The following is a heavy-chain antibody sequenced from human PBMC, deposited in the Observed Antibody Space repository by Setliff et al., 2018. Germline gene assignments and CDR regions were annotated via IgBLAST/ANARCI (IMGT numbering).Heavy chain of an antibody. CDR1: GYPFVGYF. CDR2: IDPKSGRT. V-gene: IGHV1-2*02. D-gene: IGHD4-17*01. CDR3: VRDAGDGYGVDAYAGGGFDI. J-gene: IGHJ3*02. Sequence: ASVKVSCKTSGYPFVGYFIYWMRQAPGQGLEWVGWIDPKSGRTKYAVKFQGRVTMTRDTSSSTIYMEVNSLTSDDTAVYYCVRDAGDGYGVDAYAGGGFDIWGQGTMVTVS.